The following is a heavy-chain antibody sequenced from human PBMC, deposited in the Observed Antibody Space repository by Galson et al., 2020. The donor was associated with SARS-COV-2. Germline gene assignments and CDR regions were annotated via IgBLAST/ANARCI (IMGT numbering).Heavy chain of an antibody. CDR2: IYHSGST. J-gene: IGHJ5*02. CDR1: GGSISSGGYS. CDR3: ARGYYYDSSRLDP. Sequence: TLSLTCAVSGGSISSGGYSWSWIRQPPGKGLEWIGYIYHSGSTYYNPSLKSRVTISVDRSKNQFSLKLSSVTAADTAVYYCARGYYYDSSRLDPWGQGTLVTVSS. V-gene: IGHV4-30-2*01. D-gene: IGHD3-22*01.